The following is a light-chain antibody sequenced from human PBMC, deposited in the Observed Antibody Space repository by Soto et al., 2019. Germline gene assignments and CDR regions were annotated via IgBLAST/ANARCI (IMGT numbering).Light chain of an antibody. J-gene: IGKJ4*01. Sequence: DIQVTQSPPTLSASVVDRVTITCRASQTISTWMAWYQQKPGKAPKLLVYDASTLQSGVPSRFSGSGYGTDFNLTISSLQTEDFATYYCQQYISYPITFGGGTKVDIK. V-gene: IGKV1-5*01. CDR1: QTISTW. CDR3: QQYISYPIT. CDR2: DAS.